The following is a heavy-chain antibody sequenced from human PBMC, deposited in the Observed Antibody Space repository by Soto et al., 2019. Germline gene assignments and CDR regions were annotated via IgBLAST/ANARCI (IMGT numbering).Heavy chain of an antibody. Sequence: EVQLVESGGGLVQPGRSLRLSCAASGFTFDDYAMHWVRQAPGKGLEWVSGISWNSGSIGYADSVKGRFTISRDNAKNSLYLQMNSLRAEDTALYYCAKDYCISTSCYEFDYWGQGTLVTVSS. D-gene: IGHD2-2*01. CDR3: AKDYCISTSCYEFDY. CDR2: ISWNSGSI. CDR1: GFTFDDYA. J-gene: IGHJ4*02. V-gene: IGHV3-9*01.